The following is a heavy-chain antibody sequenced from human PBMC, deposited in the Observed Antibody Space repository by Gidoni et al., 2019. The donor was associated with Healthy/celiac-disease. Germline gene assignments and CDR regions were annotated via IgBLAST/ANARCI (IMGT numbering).Heavy chain of an antibody. CDR3: ARGRTLSGGSRDFDY. Sequence: QVQLVESGGGVVQPGRSLRLSCAASGFTCSSYAMHWVRQAPGKGLEWLAVISYDGSNKYSADSVKGRFTISRDNSKNTLYLQMNSLRAEDTAVYYCARGRTLSGGSRDFDYWGQGTLVTVSS. D-gene: IGHD2-15*01. CDR1: GFTCSSYA. V-gene: IGHV3-30-3*01. CDR2: ISYDGSNK. J-gene: IGHJ4*02.